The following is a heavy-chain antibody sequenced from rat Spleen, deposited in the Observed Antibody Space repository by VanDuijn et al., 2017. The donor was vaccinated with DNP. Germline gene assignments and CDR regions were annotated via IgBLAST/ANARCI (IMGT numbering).Heavy chain of an antibody. D-gene: IGHD1-2*01. Sequence: EVQLVETGGGLVQPGRSLQLSCVASGFTFSDYWMFWIRQVPGKGLEWVASINPDGGGTSYPDSVKGRFTVSRNNAENTMYVQMSSLRSEDTATYYCVRHEDSSSHIYGFAYWGQGTLVTVSS. CDR3: VRHEDSSSHIYGFAY. CDR1: GFTFSDYW. CDR2: INPDGGGT. V-gene: IGHV5-58*01. J-gene: IGHJ3*01.